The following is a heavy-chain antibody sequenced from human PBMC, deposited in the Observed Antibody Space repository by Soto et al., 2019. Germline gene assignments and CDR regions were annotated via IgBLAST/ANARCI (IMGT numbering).Heavy chain of an antibody. V-gene: IGHV3-21*01. CDR1: GFTFSTYH. D-gene: IGHD2-15*01. J-gene: IGHJ3*01. CDR3: ARGYCGGGGCYLRREAIDV. Sequence: EVQLVESGGGLVMPGGSLRLSCAASGFTFSTYHMNWVRQAPGKGLEWVSSINPSSSHIYYADSVRGRFTISRDNSKNSMDLQMNSLRTEDPAVYYCARGYCGGGGCYLRREAIDVWGQGTMVTVSS. CDR2: INPSSSHI.